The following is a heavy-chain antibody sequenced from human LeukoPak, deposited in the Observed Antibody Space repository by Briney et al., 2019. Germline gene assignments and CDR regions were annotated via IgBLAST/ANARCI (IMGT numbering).Heavy chain of an antibody. Sequence: GGSLRLSCAASGFTFSSYWMCWVRQAPGKGLEWVVNIEQDGSEKYYVDSVKGRFTISRDNAKNSLYLQMNSLRAEDTAVYYCARVDTAMGYYFDYWGQGTLVTVSS. CDR1: GFTFSSYW. CDR3: ARVDTAMGYYFDY. CDR2: IEQDGSEK. D-gene: IGHD5-18*01. V-gene: IGHV3-7*01. J-gene: IGHJ4*02.